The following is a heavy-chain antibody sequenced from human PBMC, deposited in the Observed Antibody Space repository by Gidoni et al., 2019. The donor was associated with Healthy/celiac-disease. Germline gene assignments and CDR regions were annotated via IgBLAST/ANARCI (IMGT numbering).Heavy chain of an antibody. V-gene: IGHV3-48*02. J-gene: IGHJ4*02. CDR1: GFTFRSYS. D-gene: IGHD5-18*01. Sequence: EVQLVESGGGLVEPGGSLRLSCAASGFTFRSYSMNWVRQVPGKGLEWVSYSMSMSSTIYYADSVEGRFTISRDNAKNSLYLQMNSLRDEDTAVYYCARVEYSYGPPALFDYWGQGTLVTVSS. CDR3: ARVEYSYGPPALFDY. CDR2: SMSMSSTI.